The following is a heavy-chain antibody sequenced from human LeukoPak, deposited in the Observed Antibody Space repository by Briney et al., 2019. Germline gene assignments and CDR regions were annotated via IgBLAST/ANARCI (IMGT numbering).Heavy chain of an antibody. CDR2: IYYSGST. J-gene: IGHJ4*02. CDR3: ARDFGGTTDY. V-gene: IGHV4-39*07. CDR1: GGSISSSSYY. Sequence: SETLSLTCTVSGGSISSSSYYWGWIRQPPGKGLEWIGSIYYSGSTYYNPSLKSRVTISVDTSKNQFSLKLSSVTAADTAVYYCARDFGGTTDYWGQGTLVTVSS. D-gene: IGHD3-10*01.